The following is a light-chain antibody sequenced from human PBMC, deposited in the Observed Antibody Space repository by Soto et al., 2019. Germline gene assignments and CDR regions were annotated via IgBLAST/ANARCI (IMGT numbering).Light chain of an antibody. CDR1: QSVRTY. Sequence: EIVLTQSPATLSLSPGERATLSCRASQSVRTYLVWYQQKPGQAPRLLIYGASSRATGIPDRFSGSVSGTDFTLTISRLEPEDFAVYYCQQCGSSPITFGQGTRLEI. CDR3: QQCGSSPIT. V-gene: IGKV3-20*01. CDR2: GAS. J-gene: IGKJ5*01.